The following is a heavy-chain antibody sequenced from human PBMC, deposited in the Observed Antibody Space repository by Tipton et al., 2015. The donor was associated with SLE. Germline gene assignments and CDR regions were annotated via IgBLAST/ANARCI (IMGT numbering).Heavy chain of an antibody. J-gene: IGHJ6*02. CDR3: ATEYDYGVV. V-gene: IGHV4-39*07. CDR1: GASISARTFF. CDR2: FYYSGST. D-gene: IGHD5-12*01. Sequence: TLSLTCTVSGASISARTFFWGWIRQSPGKGLEWVGSFYYSGSTYYNPSLKSRVTISVDMSKNQFSLNLSSVTAADTAVYYCATEYDYGVVWGQGTTVTVSS.